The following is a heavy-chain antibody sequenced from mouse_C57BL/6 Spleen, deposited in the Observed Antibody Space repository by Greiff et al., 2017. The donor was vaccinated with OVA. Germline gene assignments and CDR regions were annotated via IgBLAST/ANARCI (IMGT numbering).Heavy chain of an antibody. CDR2: ISSGGDYI. Sequence: EVMLVESGEGLVKPGGSLKLSCAASGFTFSSYAMSWVRQTPEKRLEWVAYISSGGDYIYYAETVKGRFTISRDNARNTLYLQMSSLKSEDTAMYYCTRDRGGGYFDYWGQGTTLTVSS. D-gene: IGHD3-1*01. CDR3: TRDRGGGYFDY. V-gene: IGHV5-9-1*02. J-gene: IGHJ2*01. CDR1: GFTFSSYA.